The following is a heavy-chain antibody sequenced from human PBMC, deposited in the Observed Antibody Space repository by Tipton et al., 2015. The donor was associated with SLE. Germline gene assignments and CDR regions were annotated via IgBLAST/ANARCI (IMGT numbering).Heavy chain of an antibody. V-gene: IGHV4-34*01. Sequence: TLSLTCAVYGGSFSRFYWNWIRQPPGQGLEWIGEINHSGSDKYNPSLKSRVTISVDTSKNQFSLKLSSVTVADTAVYYCARGNDYGSGTFYRSLGFDYWGQGMLVSVSS. D-gene: IGHD3-10*01. J-gene: IGHJ4*02. CDR3: ARGNDYGSGTFYRSLGFDY. CDR1: GGSFSRFY. CDR2: INHSGSD.